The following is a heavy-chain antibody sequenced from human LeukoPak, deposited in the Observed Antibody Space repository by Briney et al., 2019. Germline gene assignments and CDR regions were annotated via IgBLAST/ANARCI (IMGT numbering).Heavy chain of an antibody. CDR1: GYSENFYG. D-gene: IGHD3-10*01. V-gene: IGHV1-2*02. Sequence: ASVKVSCKTSGYSENFYGITWVRQVAGQGLEWMGWINPNSGGTNYAQKFQGRVTMTRDTSISTAYMELSRLRSDDTAVYYCARALTRITMVRGVISYWGQGTLVTVSS. J-gene: IGHJ4*02. CDR2: INPNSGGT. CDR3: ARALTRITMVRGVISY.